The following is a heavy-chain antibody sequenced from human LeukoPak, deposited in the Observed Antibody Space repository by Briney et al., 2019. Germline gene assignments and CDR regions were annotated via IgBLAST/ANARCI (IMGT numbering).Heavy chain of an antibody. J-gene: IGHJ6*02. CDR1: GFTYDDYA. CDR2: ISWNSGSI. CDR3: AKDLHSGSYYSLYYYYGMDV. Sequence: GGSLRLSCAASGFTYDDYAMHWVRQAPGKGLDWVSGISWNSGSIGYAVSVKGRFTISRDNAKNSLYLQMNSLRAEDTALYYCAKDLHSGSYYSLYYYYGMDVWGQGTTVTVSS. V-gene: IGHV3-9*01. D-gene: IGHD1-26*01.